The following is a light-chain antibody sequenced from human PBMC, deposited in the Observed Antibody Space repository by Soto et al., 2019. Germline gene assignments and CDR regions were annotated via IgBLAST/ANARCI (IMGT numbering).Light chain of an antibody. Sequence: EIVLTQSPATLSLSPGERATLSCRASQSVSSYLAWYQHKPGQAPRLLIFDSSNRAAGIPARYSGSGSGTDFTLTISSLEPEDCAVYYWQQRSNWPLTFGGGTKVEIK. CDR1: QSVSSY. J-gene: IGKJ4*02. CDR3: QQRSNWPLT. V-gene: IGKV3-11*01. CDR2: DSS.